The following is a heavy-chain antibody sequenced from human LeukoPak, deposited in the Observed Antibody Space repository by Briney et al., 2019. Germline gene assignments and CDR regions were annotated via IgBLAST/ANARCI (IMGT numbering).Heavy chain of an antibody. D-gene: IGHD5-12*01. V-gene: IGHV3-9*03. CDR2: ISCNSGSI. Sequence: GRSLRLSCAASGFTFDDYAMHWVRQAPGKGLEWVSGISCNSGSIGYADSVKGRFTISRDNAKNSLYLQMNSLRAEDMALYYCAKGMYSGYDLGDYYFDYWGQGTLVTVSS. J-gene: IGHJ4*02. CDR1: GFTFDDYA. CDR3: AKGMYSGYDLGDYYFDY.